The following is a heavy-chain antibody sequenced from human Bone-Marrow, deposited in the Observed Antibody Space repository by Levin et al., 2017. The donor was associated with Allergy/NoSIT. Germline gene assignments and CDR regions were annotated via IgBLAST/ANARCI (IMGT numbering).Heavy chain of an antibody. D-gene: IGHD1-1*01. Sequence: WASVKVSCAASGFTFSSYAMSWVRQAPGKGLEWVSAISGSGGDTYYADSVKGRFTISRDNSKNTLYLQMNSLRAEDTAVYFCAKDRSLERRGIFDYWGQGTLVTVSS. CDR3: AKDRSLERRGIFDY. J-gene: IGHJ4*02. CDR1: GFTFSSYA. V-gene: IGHV3-23*01. CDR2: ISGSGGDT.